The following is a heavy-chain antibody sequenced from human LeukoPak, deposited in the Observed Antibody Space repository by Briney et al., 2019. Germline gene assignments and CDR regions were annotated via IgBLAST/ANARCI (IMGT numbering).Heavy chain of an antibody. D-gene: IGHD6-19*01. Sequence: GGSLRLSGAASGFTFSSYGMHWVRQAPGKGLEWVAVISYDGSNKYYADSVKGRFTISRDNSKNTLYLQMNSLRAEDTAVYYCAKDRQWLVFFYGMDVWGKGATVTVSS. J-gene: IGHJ6*04. CDR3: AKDRQWLVFFYGMDV. CDR1: GFTFSSYG. V-gene: IGHV3-30*18. CDR2: ISYDGSNK.